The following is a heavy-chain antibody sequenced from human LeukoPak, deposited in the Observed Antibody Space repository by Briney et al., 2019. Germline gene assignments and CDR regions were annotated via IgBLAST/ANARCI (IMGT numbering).Heavy chain of an antibody. Sequence: GESLKISCKGSGYSFTSYWIGWVRQMPGKGPEWMGIIYPGDSDTTYSPSFQGQVTISADKSITTAYLQWSSLKASDTAMYYCVRPPQAGSSSSEYWGQGTLVTVSS. J-gene: IGHJ4*02. CDR2: IYPGDSDT. D-gene: IGHD6-6*01. V-gene: IGHV5-51*01. CDR1: GYSFTSYW. CDR3: VRPPQAGSSSSEY.